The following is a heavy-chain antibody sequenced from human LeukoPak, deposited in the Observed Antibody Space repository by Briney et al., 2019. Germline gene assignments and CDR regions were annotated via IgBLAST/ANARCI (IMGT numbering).Heavy chain of an antibody. CDR3: ARGRGGYGGNTDGAFDI. Sequence: ASVKVSCKASGYTFTSYGISWVRQAPGQGLESMGWISAYNGNTNYAQKLQGRVTMTTDTSTSTAYMELRSLRSDDTAVYYCARGRGGYGGNTDGAFDIWGQGTMVTVSS. D-gene: IGHD4-23*01. CDR2: ISAYNGNT. V-gene: IGHV1-18*01. J-gene: IGHJ3*02. CDR1: GYTFTSYG.